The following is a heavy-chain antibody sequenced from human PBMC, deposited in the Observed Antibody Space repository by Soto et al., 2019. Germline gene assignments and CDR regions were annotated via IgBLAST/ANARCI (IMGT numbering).Heavy chain of an antibody. CDR1: GDSVSSNSAA. J-gene: IGHJ5*02. D-gene: IGHD1-1*01. CDR3: ARALVQLERRSGWFDP. V-gene: IGHV6-1*01. Sequence: SQTLSLTCAISGDSVSSNSAAWNWIRQSPSRGLEWLGRTYYRSKWYNDYAVSVKSRITINPDTSKNQFSLQLNSVTPGDTAVYYCARALVQLERRSGWFDPWGQGTLVTVSS. CDR2: TYYRSKWYN.